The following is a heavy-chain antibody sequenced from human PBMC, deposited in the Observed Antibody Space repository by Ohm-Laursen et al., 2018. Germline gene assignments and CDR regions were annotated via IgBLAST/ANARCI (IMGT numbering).Heavy chain of an antibody. CDR2: ISSSGSTI. Sequence: SLRLSCAASGFTFSSYGMNWVRQAPGKGLEWVSYISSSGSTIYYADSVKGRFTISRDNAKNSLYLQMNSLRAEDTAVYYCASGGPLTGTFDYWGQGTLVTVSS. CDR3: ASGGPLTGTFDY. D-gene: IGHD1-7*01. CDR1: GFTFSSYG. V-gene: IGHV3-48*03. J-gene: IGHJ4*02.